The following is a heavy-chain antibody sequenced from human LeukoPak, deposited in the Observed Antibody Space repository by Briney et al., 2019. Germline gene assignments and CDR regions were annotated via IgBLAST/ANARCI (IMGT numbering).Heavy chain of an antibody. V-gene: IGHV3-7*01. Sequence: GGSLRVSCAVSGFSVNGYWMTWVRQAQGKGLEWVANIKQDGSEKNYVDSVKGRFTISRGNAENSLFLQMNSLRVEDTAVYYCAREWQGGIAAAGTRIEGDYWGQGTLVAVSS. J-gene: IGHJ4*02. CDR2: IKQDGSEK. CDR1: GFSVNGYW. CDR3: AREWQGGIAAAGTRIEGDY. D-gene: IGHD6-13*01.